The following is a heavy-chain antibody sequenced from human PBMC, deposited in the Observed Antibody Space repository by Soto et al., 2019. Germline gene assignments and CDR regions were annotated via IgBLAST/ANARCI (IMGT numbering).Heavy chain of an antibody. J-gene: IGHJ6*02. CDR1: GFTFSSYG. D-gene: IGHD2-2*03. Sequence: TGGSLRLSCAASGFTFSSYGMHWVRQAPGKGLEWVAVISYDGSNKYYADSVKGRFTISRDNSKNTLYLQMNSLRAEDTAVYYCAKVAMDIVVVPAAPRYYYYYGMDVWGQGTTVTVSS. CDR3: AKVAMDIVVVPAAPRYYYYYGMDV. V-gene: IGHV3-30*18. CDR2: ISYDGSNK.